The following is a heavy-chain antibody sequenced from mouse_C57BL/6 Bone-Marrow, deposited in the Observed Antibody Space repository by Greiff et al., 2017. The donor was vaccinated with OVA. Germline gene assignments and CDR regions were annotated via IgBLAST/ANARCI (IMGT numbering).Heavy chain of an antibody. CDR2: INPNNGGT. J-gene: IGHJ4*01. CDR3: AIDDYDDGCAMDY. V-gene: IGHV1-26*01. D-gene: IGHD2-4*01. Sequence: EVQLQQSGPELVKPGASVKISCKASGYTFTDYYMNWVKQSHGKSLEWIGDINPNNGGTSYKQKFKGKATLTVNKTSSTAYMELRSLTSEDSAVYYCAIDDYDDGCAMDYWGQGTSVTVSS. CDR1: GYTFTDYY.